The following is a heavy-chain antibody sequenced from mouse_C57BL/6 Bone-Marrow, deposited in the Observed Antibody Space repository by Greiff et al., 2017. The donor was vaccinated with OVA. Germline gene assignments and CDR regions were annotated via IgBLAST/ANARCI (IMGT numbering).Heavy chain of an antibody. V-gene: IGHV1-26*01. CDR3: ARPQATVVARKTPWFAY. CDR2: INPNNGGT. J-gene: IGHJ3*01. Sequence: EVQLQQSGPELVKPGASVKISCKASGYTFTDYYMNWVKQSHGKSLEWIGDINPNNGGTSYNQKFKGKATLTVDKSSSTAYMELRSLTSEDSAVYYCARPQATVVARKTPWFAYWGQGTLVTVSA. D-gene: IGHD1-1*01. CDR1: GYTFTDYY.